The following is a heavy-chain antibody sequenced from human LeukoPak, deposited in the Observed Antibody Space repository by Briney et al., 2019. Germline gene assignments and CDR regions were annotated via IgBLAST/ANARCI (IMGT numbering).Heavy chain of an antibody. CDR3: AKPLFGFRAVAGIFDY. CDR2: ISGSGGST. Sequence: GGSLRLSCAASGFTFSSYAMSWVRQAPGKGLEWVSAISGSGGSTYYADSVKGRFTISRDNSKNTLYLQMNSLRAEDTAVYYCAKPLFGFRAVAGIFDYWGQGTLVTVSS. J-gene: IGHJ4*02. V-gene: IGHV3-23*01. CDR1: GFTFSSYA. D-gene: IGHD6-19*01.